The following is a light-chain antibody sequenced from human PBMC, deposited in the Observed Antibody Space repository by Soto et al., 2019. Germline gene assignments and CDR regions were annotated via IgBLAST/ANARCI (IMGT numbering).Light chain of an antibody. Sequence: IQMTQSPSTLSASIGDRIIITCRASQSVTTWLAWYQQKPGKAPRLLIYKASTLASGVPSRFSGSGSGTQFTLTITSLQPDDFAMYYCQQYESYSPLSFGGGTKVEMK. J-gene: IGKJ4*01. V-gene: IGKV1-5*03. CDR2: KAS. CDR1: QSVTTW. CDR3: QQYESYSPLS.